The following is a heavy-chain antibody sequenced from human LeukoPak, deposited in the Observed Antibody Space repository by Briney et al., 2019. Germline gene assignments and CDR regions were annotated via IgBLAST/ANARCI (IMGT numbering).Heavy chain of an antibody. V-gene: IGHV3-30*01. CDR3: SGGEDIVVVPVAISDY. CDR1: GFTFSSSS. CDR2: ISDDGTNK. D-gene: IGHD2-2*01. Sequence: GGSLRLSCADSGFTFSSSSMHWVREAPGRGLEWVSVISDDGTNKYYADSVKGRFTISRDNSKNTLYLQMNSVRAEDSAVYDRSGGEDIVVVPVAISDYWGQGTLVTVSS. J-gene: IGHJ4*02.